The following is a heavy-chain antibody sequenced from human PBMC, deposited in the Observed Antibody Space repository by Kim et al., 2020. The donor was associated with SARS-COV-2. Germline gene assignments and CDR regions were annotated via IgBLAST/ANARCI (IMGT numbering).Heavy chain of an antibody. CDR1: GFTFSSYG. CDR3: AKWGGGFHFDY. J-gene: IGHJ4*02. D-gene: IGHD3-16*01. Sequence: GGSLRLSCAASGFTFSSYGMHWVRQAPGKGLEWVAVIWYDGSNKYYADSVKGRFTISRDNSKNTLYLQMNSLRAEDTAVYYCAKWGGGFHFDYWGQGTLVTVSS. V-gene: IGHV3-33*06. CDR2: IWYDGSNK.